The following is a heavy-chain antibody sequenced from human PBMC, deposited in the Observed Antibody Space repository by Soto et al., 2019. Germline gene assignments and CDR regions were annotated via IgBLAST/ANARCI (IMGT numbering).Heavy chain of an antibody. V-gene: IGHV3-15*01. CDR2: IKSKTDGGTT. J-gene: IGHJ4*02. D-gene: IGHD3-10*01. CDR1: GFTFSNAW. CDR3: TSYYYYGSGSYSVDY. Sequence: PGGSLRLSCAASGFTFSNAWMSWVRQAPGKGLEWVGRIKSKTDGGTTDYAAPVKGRFTISRDDSKNTLYLQMNSLKTEDTAVYYCTSYYYYGSGSYSVDYWGQGTLVTVSS.